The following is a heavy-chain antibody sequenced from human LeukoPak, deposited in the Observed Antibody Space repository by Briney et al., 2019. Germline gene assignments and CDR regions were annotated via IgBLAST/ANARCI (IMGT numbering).Heavy chain of an antibody. CDR3: ARDWQWLPDY. D-gene: IGHD6-19*01. Sequence: PGGSLRLSCVASGFTFSSYEMDWVRLAPGKGLEWLSYISSSGSAKYYADSVKGRFTISRDNAKSSLYLQMNSLRVEDTAVYYCARDWQWLPDYWGQGTLVTVSS. V-gene: IGHV3-48*03. J-gene: IGHJ4*02. CDR1: GFTFSSYE. CDR2: ISSSGSAK.